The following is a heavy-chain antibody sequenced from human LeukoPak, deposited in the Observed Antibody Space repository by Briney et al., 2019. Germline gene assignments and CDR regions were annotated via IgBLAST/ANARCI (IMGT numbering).Heavy chain of an antibody. CDR1: GFTFSSYG. CDR3: ARPRGYSYGSYYFDY. D-gene: IGHD5-18*01. V-gene: IGHV3-33*01. J-gene: IGHJ4*02. CDR2: IWYDGSNK. Sequence: GGSLRLSCAASGFTFSSYGMHWVRQAPGKGLEWVAVIWYDGSNKYYADSVKGRFTISRDNPKNTLYLQMNSLRAEDTAVYYCARPRGYSYGSYYFDYWGQGTLVTVSS.